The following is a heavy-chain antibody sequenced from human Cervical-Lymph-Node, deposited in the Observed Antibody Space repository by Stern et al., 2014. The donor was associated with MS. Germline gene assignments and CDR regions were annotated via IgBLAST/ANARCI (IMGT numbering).Heavy chain of an antibody. V-gene: IGHV3-30*03. CDR2: ISYDGNHK. CDR3: ARDYEDTSMLFDH. CDR1: GFTFSSYG. Sequence: VQLLESGGAVVQPGRSLRLSCAASGFTFSSYGMHWVRQAPGKGLEWGTVISYDGNHKYYAASVKGRFTISRDNSKNTLHLQMNSVTPDDTAIYYCARDYEDTSMLFDHWGQGTLVTVSS. J-gene: IGHJ4*02. D-gene: IGHD2-8*01.